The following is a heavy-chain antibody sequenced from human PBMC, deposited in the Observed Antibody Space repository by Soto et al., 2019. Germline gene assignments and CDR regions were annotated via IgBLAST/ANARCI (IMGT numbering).Heavy chain of an antibody. CDR1: GYSFTNYW. D-gene: IGHD3-22*01. Sequence: PGESLXISCKGSGYSFTNYWIGWVRQMPGKGLEWMGIIYPDDSDTRYRPSFQGQVTISADKSISTAYPQWSSLKASDTAMYYCARRGYYYDSCGYHLKGFDYWGRGSLVIVSA. V-gene: IGHV5-51*01. CDR3: ARRGYYYDSCGYHLKGFDY. CDR2: IYPDDSDT. J-gene: IGHJ4*02.